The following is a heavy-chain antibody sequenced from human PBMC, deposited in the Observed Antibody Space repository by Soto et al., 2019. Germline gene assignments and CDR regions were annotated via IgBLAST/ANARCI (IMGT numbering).Heavy chain of an antibody. J-gene: IGHJ2*01. D-gene: IGHD5-12*01. CDR1: GFTFSSYS. CDR3: ARDLRDSGYAYSGDWYFDL. Sequence: EVQLVESGGGLVKPGGSLRLSCAASGFTFSSYSMNWVRQAPGKGLEWVSSISSSSSYIYYADSVKGRFTISRDNAKNSLYLQMNSLRAEDTAVYYCARDLRDSGYAYSGDWYFDLWGRGTLVTVSS. V-gene: IGHV3-21*01. CDR2: ISSSSSYI.